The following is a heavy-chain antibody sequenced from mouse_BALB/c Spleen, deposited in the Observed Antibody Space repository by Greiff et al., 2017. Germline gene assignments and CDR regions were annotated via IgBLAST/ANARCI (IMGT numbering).Heavy chain of an antibody. D-gene: IGHD6-5*01. CDR3: AREEAYQGFAY. Sequence: EVKLMESGPGLVKPSQSLSLTCSVTGYSITSGYFRKWIRQFPGNQLECRGYISYDGSNNYNPSLKNRISITHDTSKNQFFLKLNSVTTEDTATYYCAREEAYQGFAYWGQGTLVTVSA. J-gene: IGHJ3*01. CDR1: GYSITSGYF. V-gene: IGHV3-6*02. CDR2: ISYDGSN.